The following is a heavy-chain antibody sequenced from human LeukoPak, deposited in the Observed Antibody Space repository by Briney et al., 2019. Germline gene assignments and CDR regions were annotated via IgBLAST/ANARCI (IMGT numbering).Heavy chain of an antibody. J-gene: IGHJ4*02. CDR1: GFTFDDYG. V-gene: IGHV3-20*04. D-gene: IGHD2-2*01. CDR2: INWNGGST. CDR3: ARAKYCSSTSCLQIDY. Sequence: GGSLRLSCAASGFTFDDYGMSWVRQAPGKGLEWVSGINWNGGSTGYADSVKGRFTISRDNAKNSLYLQMNSLRAEDTALYYCARAKYCSSTSCLQIDYWGQGTLVTVSS.